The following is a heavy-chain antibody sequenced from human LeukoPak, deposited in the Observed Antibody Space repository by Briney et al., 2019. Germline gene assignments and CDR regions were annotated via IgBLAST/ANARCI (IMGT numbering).Heavy chain of an antibody. D-gene: IGHD2-2*01. Sequence: PGRSLRLSCAASGFTFDDYAKHWVRQAPGKGLEWVSGISWNSGSIGYADSVKGRFTISRDNAKNSLYLQMNSLRAEDMALYYCTKADCSSTNCHLDYWGQGTLVTVSS. CDR1: GFTFDDYA. V-gene: IGHV3-9*03. CDR2: ISWNSGSI. J-gene: IGHJ4*02. CDR3: TKADCSSTNCHLDY.